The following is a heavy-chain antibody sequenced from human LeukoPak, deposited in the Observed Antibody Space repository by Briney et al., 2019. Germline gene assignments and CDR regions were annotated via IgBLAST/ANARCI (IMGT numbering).Heavy chain of an antibody. CDR1: GFTVSSNY. CDR3: ARDRSGSWHFDS. D-gene: IGHD1-26*01. J-gene: IGHJ4*02. V-gene: IGHV3-48*02. CDR2: ISSSSSTI. Sequence: GGSLRLSCAASGFTVSSNYMNWVRQAPGKGLEWVSYISSSSSTIYYADSVKGRFTNSRDNAKNSLYLQMNSLRDEDTAVYYCARDRSGSWHFDSWGQGTLVTVSS.